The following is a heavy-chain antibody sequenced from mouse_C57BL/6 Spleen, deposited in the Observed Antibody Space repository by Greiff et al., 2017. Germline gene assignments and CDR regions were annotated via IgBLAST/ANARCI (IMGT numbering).Heavy chain of an antibody. CDR1: GYSITSGYY. Sequence: ESGPGLVKPSQSLSLTCSVTGYSITSGYYWNWIRQFPGNKLEWMGYISYDGSNNYNPSLKNRISITRDTSKNQFFLKLNSVTTEDTATYYCAVYYGSSCDYWGQGTTLTVSS. CDR3: AVYYGSSCDY. V-gene: IGHV3-6*01. CDR2: ISYDGSN. J-gene: IGHJ2*01. D-gene: IGHD1-1*01.